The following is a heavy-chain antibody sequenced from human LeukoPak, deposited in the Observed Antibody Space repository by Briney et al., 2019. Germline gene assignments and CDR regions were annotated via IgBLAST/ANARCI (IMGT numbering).Heavy chain of an antibody. J-gene: IGHJ4*02. V-gene: IGHV4-59*08. D-gene: IGHD2-8*02. CDR1: GGSISSYY. CDR2: ISDIGSI. Sequence: PSETLSLTCTVSGGSISSYYWSWIRQPPGKGLEWIAYISDIGSINYNPSLKSRVILSLDTSKNQFSLKLSPVTAADTAVYYCAGHHPRNTVDFWGQGTLVTVSS. CDR3: AGHHPRNTVDF.